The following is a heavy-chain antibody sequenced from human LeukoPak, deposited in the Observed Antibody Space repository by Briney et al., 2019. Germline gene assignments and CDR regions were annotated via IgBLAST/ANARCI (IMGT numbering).Heavy chain of an antibody. Sequence: GGSLRLSCAASGFTFSSYSMNWVRQAPGKGLEWVSSISSSSSYIYCADSVKGRFTISRDNAKNSLYLQMNSLRAEDTAVYYCARDVLLWFGESRGYYYGMDVWGQGTTVTVSS. CDR3: ARDVLLWFGESRGYYYGMDV. D-gene: IGHD3-10*01. CDR2: ISSSSSYI. V-gene: IGHV3-21*01. J-gene: IGHJ6*02. CDR1: GFTFSSYS.